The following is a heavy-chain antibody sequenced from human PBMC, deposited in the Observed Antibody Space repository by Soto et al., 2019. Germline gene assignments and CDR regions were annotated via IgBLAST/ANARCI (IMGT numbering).Heavy chain of an antibody. CDR1: GYTFTSSG. J-gene: IGHJ6*02. CDR2: ISGYNGNT. D-gene: IGHD3-10*01. V-gene: IGHV1-18*04. CDR3: ARAGKYYYGSGSPYYSGMDV. Sequence: QVQLVQSGSEVKKPGASVKVSCKASGYTFTSSGVSWVRQAPGQGLEWMGWISGYNGNTNYAQKLQGRVTMTTDTSTSTAYMELSSLRSDDTAVYYCARAGKYYYGSGSPYYSGMDVWCQGITVTVSS.